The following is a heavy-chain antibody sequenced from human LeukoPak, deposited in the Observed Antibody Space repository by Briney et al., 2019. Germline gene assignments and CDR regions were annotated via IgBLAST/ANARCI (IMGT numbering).Heavy chain of an antibody. D-gene: IGHD3/OR15-3a*01. CDR2: IRYDGSNK. Sequence: HSGGSLRLSCAASGFTFSSYGMHWVRQAPGKGLEWVAFIRYDGSNKYYADSVKGRFTISRDNSKNTLYLQMNSLRAEDTAVYYCAKSSWTDSYYFDYWGQGTLVTVSS. V-gene: IGHV3-30*02. J-gene: IGHJ4*02. CDR1: GFTFSSYG. CDR3: AKSSWTDSYYFDY.